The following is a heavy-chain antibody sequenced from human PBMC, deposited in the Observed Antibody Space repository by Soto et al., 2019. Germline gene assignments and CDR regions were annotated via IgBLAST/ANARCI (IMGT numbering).Heavy chain of an antibody. CDR2: IYHTGST. CDR1: GDSISSGGYS. Sequence: SETLSLTCTVSGDSISSGGYSWSWIRQPPQKGLEWIGYIYHTGSTSYYQSLKSRVTISVDKSKNQFSLILSSVTAADTAIYYCARAHYGPSGYYFDSWGQGTLVTVAS. V-gene: IGHV4-30-2*01. D-gene: IGHD3-22*01. CDR3: ARAHYGPSGYYFDS. J-gene: IGHJ4*02.